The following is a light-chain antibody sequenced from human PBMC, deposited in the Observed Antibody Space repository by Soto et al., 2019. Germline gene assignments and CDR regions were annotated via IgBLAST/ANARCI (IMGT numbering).Light chain of an antibody. CDR3: QQYGPSLT. CDR2: GAS. CDR1: QSVSSSY. J-gene: IGKJ5*01. Sequence: PGAGAPLSCRASQSVSSSYIAWYQQKPGQAPRLLFYGASSRVTGIPGRLSASGSGADFTLTISRLEPEDFAVYFCQQYGPSLTFGQGTRLEI. V-gene: IGKV3-20*01.